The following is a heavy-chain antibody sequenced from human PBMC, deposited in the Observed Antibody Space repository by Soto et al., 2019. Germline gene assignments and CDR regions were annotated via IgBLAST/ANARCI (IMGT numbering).Heavy chain of an antibody. D-gene: IGHD3-22*01. V-gene: IGHV4-39*07. J-gene: IGHJ6*02. CDR2: IYYSGST. Sequence: SETLSLTCTVSGGSISSSSYYWGWIRQPPGKGLEWIGTIYYSGSTYYNPSLKSRVTISVDTSKNQFSLKLSSVTAADTAVYYCARDAGYYPHSYYCYGMDVWGQGTTVT. CDR3: ARDAGYYPHSYYCYGMDV. CDR1: GGSISSSSYY.